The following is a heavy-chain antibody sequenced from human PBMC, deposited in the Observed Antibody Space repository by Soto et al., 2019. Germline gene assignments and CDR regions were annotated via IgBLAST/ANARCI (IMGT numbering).Heavy chain of an antibody. CDR3: ARPTPYCSSTSCYPGGYYYGMDV. V-gene: IGHV1-2*02. CDR2: INPNSGGT. D-gene: IGHD2-2*01. J-gene: IGHJ6*02. CDR1: GYTFTGYY. Sequence: QVQLVQSGAEVKKPGASVKVSCKASGYTFTGYYMHWVRQAPGQGLEWMGWINPNSGGTNYAQTFQGRVTMTMDTSISTAYMELSRLRSDDTAVYYCARPTPYCSSTSCYPGGYYYGMDVWGQGTTVTVSS.